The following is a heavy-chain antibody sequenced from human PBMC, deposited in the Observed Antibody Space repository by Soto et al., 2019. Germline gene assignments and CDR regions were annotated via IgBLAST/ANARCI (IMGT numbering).Heavy chain of an antibody. J-gene: IGHJ4*02. CDR1: GFSFTTYS. CDR3: AKTYYYALWSYYVADN. V-gene: IGHV3-23*01. D-gene: IGHD3-10*01. Sequence: EVQLLESGGGLVQPGGSLRLSCAASGFSFTTYSMSWVRQAPGKGLEWVSTISNSRGITYYADSVKGRFTISRDISKNTLYLQMNGLRAEDTALYYCAKTYYYALWSYYVADNWGQGTLVTVSS. CDR2: ISNSRGIT.